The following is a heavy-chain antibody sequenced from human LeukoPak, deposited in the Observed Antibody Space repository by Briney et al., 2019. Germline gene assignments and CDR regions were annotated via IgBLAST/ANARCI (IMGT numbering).Heavy chain of an antibody. D-gene: IGHD5-18*01. V-gene: IGHV4-4*09. CDR1: LGSIRSYY. J-gene: IGHJ4*02. CDR2: SCIAGST. Sequence: PLETLSLTCSVSLGSIRSYYWSWIRQPPGKGHERIGYSCIAGSTTYTPSLKSRVTISLDTSKNQLSLKLNSVTAADTAVYYCASGERGYSYGPLDYWGQGTLVTVSS. CDR3: ASGERGYSYGPLDY.